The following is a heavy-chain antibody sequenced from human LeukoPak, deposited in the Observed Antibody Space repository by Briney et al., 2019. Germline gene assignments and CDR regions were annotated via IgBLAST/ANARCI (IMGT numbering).Heavy chain of an antibody. Sequence: SETLSLTCAVYGGSFSGYYWSWIRQPPGKGLEWIGEINHSGSTNYNPSPKSRVTISVDTSKNQFSLKLSSVTAADTAVYYCARPTPYYYDSSGYPTDMDVWGKGTTVTVSS. CDR1: GGSFSGYY. CDR3: ARPTPYYYDSSGYPTDMDV. D-gene: IGHD3-22*01. V-gene: IGHV4-34*01. CDR2: INHSGST. J-gene: IGHJ6*03.